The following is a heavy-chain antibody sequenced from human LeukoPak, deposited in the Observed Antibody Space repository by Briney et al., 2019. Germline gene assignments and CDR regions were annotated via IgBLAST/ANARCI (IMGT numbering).Heavy chain of an antibody. D-gene: IGHD2-2*01. CDR1: GRSISSSSYY. Sequence: SGTLSLTCTVSGRSISSSSYYWGWIRQPPGKGLDRIGSIYYSGSTYYNPSLKSRVTISVDTSKNQFSLKLSSMTAADTAVYYCARHEVGYQLLPKYFDYWGQGTLVTVSS. CDR2: IYYSGST. V-gene: IGHV4-39*01. J-gene: IGHJ4*02. CDR3: ARHEVGYQLLPKYFDY.